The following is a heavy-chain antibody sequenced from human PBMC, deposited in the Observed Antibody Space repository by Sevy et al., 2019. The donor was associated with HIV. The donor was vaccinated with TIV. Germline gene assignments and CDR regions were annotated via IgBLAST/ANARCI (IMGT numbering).Heavy chain of an antibody. CDR3: VRPAGFYDNSGYSFLDS. V-gene: IGHV5-51*01. CDR1: GYSFSSYW. Sequence: GESLKISCKGSGYSFSSYWVGWVRQLPGKGLEWMGMIFPADSYTTYSPSFQGQVTISADKSITTAYLQWSTLKASDTAMYYCVRPAGFYDNSGYSFLDSWGQGTLVTVSS. CDR2: IFPADSYT. J-gene: IGHJ4*02. D-gene: IGHD3-22*01.